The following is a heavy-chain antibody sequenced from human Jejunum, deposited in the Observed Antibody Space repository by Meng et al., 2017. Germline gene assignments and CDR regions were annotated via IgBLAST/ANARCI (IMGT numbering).Heavy chain of an antibody. CDR3: AQSDYFHY. CDR2: IRYDGSSA. CDR1: GFIFSQYW. Sequence: EVQMEESGGGLVQSGGSLRLSCVASGFIFSQYWMVWVRQVPGKGLVWVSRIRYDGSSANYADSVKGRFTISRDNAKNTLYLQMDSLRAEDMAVYYCAQSDYFHYWGQGALVTVSS. V-gene: IGHV3-74*01. J-gene: IGHJ4*02.